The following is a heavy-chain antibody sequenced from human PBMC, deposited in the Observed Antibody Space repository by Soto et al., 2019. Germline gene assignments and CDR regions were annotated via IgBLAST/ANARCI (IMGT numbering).Heavy chain of an antibody. CDR2: IFPNSVGST. V-gene: IGHV1-2*02. CDR1: GYTFAAYY. Sequence: ASVKVSCKTSGYTFAAYYLHWVRQAPGQGLEWMGFIFPNSVGSTTSAPQFEGRVTMTRDSSISTAYLELSGLTSEDTGVYYCAKDEGGIFDSWGQGTLVTLSS. J-gene: IGHJ4*01. CDR3: AKDEGGIFDS. D-gene: IGHD3-16*01.